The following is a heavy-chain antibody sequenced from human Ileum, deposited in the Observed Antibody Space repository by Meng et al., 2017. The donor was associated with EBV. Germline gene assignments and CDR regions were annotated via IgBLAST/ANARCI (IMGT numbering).Heavy chain of an antibody. D-gene: IGHD1-26*01. Sequence: QLQLHQWGAGLLKPSEPLSLTCAVYGGSFTDYYWTWIRQPPGKGLEWIGEINPSEGTNYNPSLKSRVTISVDTSKNQFSLKMNSLTAADTAIYYCARRGSYGGGCDYWGQGTLVTVSS. CDR3: ARRGSYGGGCDY. V-gene: IGHV4-34*01. J-gene: IGHJ4*02. CDR1: GGSFTDYY. CDR2: INPSEGT.